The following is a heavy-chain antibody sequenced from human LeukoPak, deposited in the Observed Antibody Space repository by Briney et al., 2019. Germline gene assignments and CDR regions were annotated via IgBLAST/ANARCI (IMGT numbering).Heavy chain of an antibody. CDR3: ARVRGDYGGNPWYWYFDL. Sequence: PSETLSLTCTVSGGSISSYYWSWIRQPPGKGLEWIGYIYYSGSTNYNPSLKSRVTISVDTSKNQFSLKLSSVTAADTAVYYCARVRGDYGGNPWYWYFDLWGRGTLVTVSS. V-gene: IGHV4-59*01. CDR2: IYYSGST. J-gene: IGHJ2*01. D-gene: IGHD4-23*01. CDR1: GGSISSYY.